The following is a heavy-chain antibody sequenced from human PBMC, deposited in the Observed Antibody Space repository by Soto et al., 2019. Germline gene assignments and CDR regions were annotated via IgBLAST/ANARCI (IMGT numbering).Heavy chain of an antibody. CDR2: IIPLFGTE. CDR3: ATGLCSGPIAHYFDY. J-gene: IGHJ4*03. V-gene: IGHV1-69*06. Sequence: QVHLVQSGAEVKKPGSSVKVSCKASGGSFSTYAINWLRQAPGQGLEWMGGIIPLFGTENYAQNFQDRFTFTADKSTTTAYMEVRSLTSEDTAVYCCATGLCSGPIAHYFDYWSQGTLVTVSS. CDR1: GGSFSTYA. D-gene: IGHD6-19*01.